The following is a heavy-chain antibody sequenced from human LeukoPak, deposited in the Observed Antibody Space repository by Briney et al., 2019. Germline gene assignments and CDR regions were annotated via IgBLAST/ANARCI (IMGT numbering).Heavy chain of an antibody. D-gene: IGHD5-18*01. V-gene: IGHV3-21*01. CDR1: GFTFSSYS. Sequence: GGSLRLTCAASGFTFSSYSMNWVRQAPGKGLEWVSSISSSSSYIYYADSVKGRFTIARDNAKSSLYLQMNSLRAEDTAVYYCARDRDTAMVTSGFSDYWGQGTLVTVSS. J-gene: IGHJ4*02. CDR2: ISSSSSYI. CDR3: ARDRDTAMVTSGFSDY.